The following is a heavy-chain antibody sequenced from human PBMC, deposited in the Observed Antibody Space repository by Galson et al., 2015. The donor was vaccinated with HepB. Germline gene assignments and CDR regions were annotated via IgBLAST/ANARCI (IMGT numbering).Heavy chain of an antibody. V-gene: IGHV3-30-3*01. CDR3: ARDVVPTIAVAGRLYYYYYGMDV. Sequence: SLRLSCAASGFTFSSYAMHWVRQAPGKGLEWVAVISYDGSNKYYADSVKGRFTISRDNSKNTLYLQMDSLRAEDTAVYYCARDVVPTIAVAGRLYYYYYGMDVWGQGTTVTVSS. D-gene: IGHD6-19*01. J-gene: IGHJ6*02. CDR2: ISYDGSNK. CDR1: GFTFSSYA.